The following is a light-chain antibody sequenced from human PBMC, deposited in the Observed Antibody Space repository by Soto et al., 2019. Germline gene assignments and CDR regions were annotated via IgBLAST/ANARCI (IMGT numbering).Light chain of an antibody. V-gene: IGLV7-46*01. J-gene: IGLJ1*01. CDR1: TGAVTSGHY. CDR3: LLSYSGARAYV. CDR2: DTS. Sequence: QAVVTQEPSLTVSPGGTVTLTCGSSTGAVTSGHYPYWFQQKPGQAPRTLIYDTSNKHSWTPARFSGSLLGGKAALTLSGAQPEDEAESYCLLSYSGARAYVFGTATKVTVL.